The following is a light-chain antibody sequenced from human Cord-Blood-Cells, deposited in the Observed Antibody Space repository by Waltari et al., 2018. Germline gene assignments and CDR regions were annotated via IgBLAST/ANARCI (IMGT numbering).Light chain of an antibody. CDR2: EPS. CDR1: SSDVGGYNH. V-gene: IGLV2-8*01. CDR3: SSYAGSNNLV. J-gene: IGLJ3*02. Sequence: QPALTQPPSASGSPGQSVTIPCTGTSSDVGGYNHVSWYQQRPGNAPKLMIYEPSKRPSGIPDRFAGSKSGNTASLTVSGLQAEDEADYYCSSYAGSNNLVFGGGTKLTVL.